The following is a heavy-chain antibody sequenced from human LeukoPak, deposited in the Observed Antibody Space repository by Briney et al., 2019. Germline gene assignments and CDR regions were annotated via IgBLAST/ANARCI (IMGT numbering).Heavy chain of an antibody. D-gene: IGHD4-17*01. J-gene: IGHJ6*02. Sequence: PGGSLRLSCAASGFTFSRYSMNWVRQAPGKGLEWVSSISSSSSYIYYADSVKGRFTISRDNSKNTLYLQMNSLRAEDTAVYYCAKGSSVTTVLYYYGMDVWVQGTTVTVSS. CDR1: GFTFSRYS. V-gene: IGHV3-21*04. CDR2: ISSSSSYI. CDR3: AKGSSVTTVLYYYGMDV.